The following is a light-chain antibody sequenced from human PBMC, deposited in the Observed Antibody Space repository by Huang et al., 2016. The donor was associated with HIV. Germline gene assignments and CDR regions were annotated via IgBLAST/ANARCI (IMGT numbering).Light chain of an antibody. CDR2: GAT. Sequence: EIVMTQSPATLSVSPGERATLPCRASQSGSRNLAWYQQKLGQAPRLLIYGATTRATDIPARFSGSGSGTEFTLTINSLQSEDFAVYYCQQYNNWPFTFGGGTKVEIK. CDR1: QSGSRN. J-gene: IGKJ4*01. V-gene: IGKV3-15*01. CDR3: QQYNNWPFT.